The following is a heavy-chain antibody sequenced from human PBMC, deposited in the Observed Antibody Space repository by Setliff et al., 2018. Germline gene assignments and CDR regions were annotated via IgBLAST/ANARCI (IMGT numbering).Heavy chain of an antibody. V-gene: IGHV4-61*02. CDR2: VYSSVYSSGIT. CDR3: ARESAGDESVRHLYYTDV. D-gene: IGHD1-1*01. Sequence: SETLSLTCTVSGGSMSSGPNYWSWIRQPAGRGLEWVGRVYSSVYSSGITSYNPSLKSRVTISMDTSKNQFSLGLTSVTAADTAVYYCARESAGDESVRHLYYTDVWGRGTTVT. CDR1: GGSMSSGPNY. J-gene: IGHJ6*03.